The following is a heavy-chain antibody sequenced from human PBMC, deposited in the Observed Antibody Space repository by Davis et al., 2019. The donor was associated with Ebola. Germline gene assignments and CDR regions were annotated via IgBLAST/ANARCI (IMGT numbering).Heavy chain of an antibody. D-gene: IGHD3-9*01. CDR2: ISGSGYT. Sequence: GESLKISCAASGFTFSSYAMSWVRQAPGKGLECVSVISGSGYTYYAGSVKGRFTISRDNSKNTVHLQMNSLRAEDTAVYYCARARSQLRYFDWSPTAYYHYYGLDVWGQGTTVTVSS. CDR1: GFTFSSYA. CDR3: ARARSQLRYFDWSPTAYYHYYGLDV. J-gene: IGHJ6*02. V-gene: IGHV3-23*01.